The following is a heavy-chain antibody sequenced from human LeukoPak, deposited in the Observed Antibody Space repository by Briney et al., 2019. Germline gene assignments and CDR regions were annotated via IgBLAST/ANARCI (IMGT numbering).Heavy chain of an antibody. Sequence: PGGSLRLSCAASGFTVSSNYMSWVHQAPGKGLEWVSVIYSGGNTYYADSVKGRFTISRDNAKNSLYLQMNSLRAEDMALYYCAKDTVAVAGPPYFDYWGQGTLVTVSS. J-gene: IGHJ4*02. CDR1: GFTVSSNY. CDR3: AKDTVAVAGPPYFDY. CDR2: IYSGGNT. D-gene: IGHD6-19*01. V-gene: IGHV3-53*05.